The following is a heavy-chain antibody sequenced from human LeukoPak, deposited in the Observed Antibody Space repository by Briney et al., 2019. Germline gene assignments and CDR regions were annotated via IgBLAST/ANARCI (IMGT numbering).Heavy chain of an antibody. Sequence: PSETLSLTCTVSGGSISSNTYYWDWIRQPPGKGLECIGSIYYGGSTYYNPSLKSRVIISVDTSKNQSSLKLSSVTAADTAVYYCARAYYYASSAFDIWGQGTMVTVSS. CDR3: ARAYYYASSAFDI. J-gene: IGHJ3*02. CDR2: IYYGGST. D-gene: IGHD3-22*01. V-gene: IGHV4-39*01. CDR1: GGSISSNTYY.